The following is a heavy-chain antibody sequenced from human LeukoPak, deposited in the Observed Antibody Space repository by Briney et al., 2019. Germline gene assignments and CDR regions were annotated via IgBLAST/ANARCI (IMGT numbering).Heavy chain of an antibody. CDR2: FDPEDGET. V-gene: IGHV1-24*01. J-gene: IGHJ3*02. Sequence: ASVKVSCKVSGYTLTELSMHWVRQAPGKGREWMGGFDPEDGETIYAQKFQGRVTMTEDTSTDTAYMELSSLRSEDTAVYYCATARGSGGFPHAFDIWGQGTMVTVSS. CDR1: GYTLTELS. CDR3: ATARGSGGFPHAFDI. D-gene: IGHD3-10*01.